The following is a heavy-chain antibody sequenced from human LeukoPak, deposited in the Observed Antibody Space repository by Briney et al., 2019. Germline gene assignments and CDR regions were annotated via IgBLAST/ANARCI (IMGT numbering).Heavy chain of an antibody. Sequence: GESLKISCQGSGYSFRNYWIAWVRQVPGKGLEWMGIVYPGDSDTRYSPSFQGQVTISADESTRSAYLQWSSLKASDTAMYYCAGHLVKYNYGSPFDYWGQGTLVTVSS. CDR1: GYSFRNYW. J-gene: IGHJ4*02. CDR2: VYPGDSDT. D-gene: IGHD5-18*01. V-gene: IGHV5-51*01. CDR3: AGHLVKYNYGSPFDY.